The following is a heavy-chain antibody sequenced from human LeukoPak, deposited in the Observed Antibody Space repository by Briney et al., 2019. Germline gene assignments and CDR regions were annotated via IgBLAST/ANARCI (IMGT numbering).Heavy chain of an antibody. CDR2: ISSSSSYI. Sequence: GGSLRLSCAASGFTFSSYSMNWVRQAPGKGLEWVSSISSSSSYIYHADSVKGRFTISRDNAKNSLYLQMNSLRAEDTAVYYCARRIPGSGYYYWGQGTLVTVSS. CDR3: ARRIPGSGYYY. CDR1: GFTFSSYS. J-gene: IGHJ4*02. V-gene: IGHV3-21*01. D-gene: IGHD3-3*01.